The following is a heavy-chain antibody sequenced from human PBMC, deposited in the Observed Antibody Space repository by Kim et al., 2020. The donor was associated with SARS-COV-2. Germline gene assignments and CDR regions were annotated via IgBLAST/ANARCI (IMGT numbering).Heavy chain of an antibody. V-gene: IGHV3-33*01. J-gene: IGHJ3*02. CDR3: ARGDAFDI. Sequence: RNKDYADSVKGRFTISRDNSKNTLYLQMNSLRAEDTAVYYCARGDAFDIWGQGTMVTVSS. CDR2: RNK.